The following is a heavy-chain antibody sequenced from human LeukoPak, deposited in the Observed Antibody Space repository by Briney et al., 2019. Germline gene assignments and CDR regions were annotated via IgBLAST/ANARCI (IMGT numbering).Heavy chain of an antibody. D-gene: IGHD3-9*01. Sequence: GGSLRLSCAASGFSFNSYTMSWVRQAPGKGLEWASSITNRGSHLYYADSVKGRFTVSRENAKNSLYLQMNSLRAGDTAVYYCAREVGILTGYYNRDYWGQGTLVTVSS. V-gene: IGHV3-21*01. CDR2: ITNRGSHL. J-gene: IGHJ4*02. CDR3: AREVGILTGYYNRDY. CDR1: GFSFNSYT.